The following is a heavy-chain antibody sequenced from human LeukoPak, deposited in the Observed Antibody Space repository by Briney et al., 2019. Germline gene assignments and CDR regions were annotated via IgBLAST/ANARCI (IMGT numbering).Heavy chain of an antibody. CDR1: GYSFTNYW. Sequence: GESLKISCKGSGYSFTNYWIGWVRQMPGKGLEWMGVIYPGDSDTIYSPSFQGQVTISADKSISTAYLQWSSLKASDTAMYYCARQIEMNWFDPWGQGTLVTVSS. V-gene: IGHV5-51*01. CDR3: ARQIEMNWFDP. J-gene: IGHJ5*02. CDR2: IYPGDSDT.